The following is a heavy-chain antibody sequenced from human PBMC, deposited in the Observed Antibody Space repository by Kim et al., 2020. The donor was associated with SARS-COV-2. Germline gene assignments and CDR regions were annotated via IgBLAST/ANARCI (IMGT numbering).Heavy chain of an antibody. CDR2: IYYSGST. V-gene: IGHV4-59*01. D-gene: IGHD6-13*01. CDR1: GGSISSYY. J-gene: IGHJ4*02. Sequence: SETLSLTCTVSGGSISSYYWSWIRQPPGKGLEWIGYIYYSGSTNYNPSLKSRVTISVDTSKNQFSLKLSSVTAADTAVYYCARVRWGIAAAAIFDYWGQGTLVTVSS. CDR3: ARVRWGIAAAAIFDY.